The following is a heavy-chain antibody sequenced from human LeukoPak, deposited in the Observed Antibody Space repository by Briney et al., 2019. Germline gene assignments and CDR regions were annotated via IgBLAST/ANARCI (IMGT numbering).Heavy chain of an antibody. D-gene: IGHD5-12*01. CDR3: AKDLLSGYEMVDY. J-gene: IGHJ4*02. CDR2: ISYDGSNK. Sequence: GGSLSLSCAASGFTFSSYGLHWVRQAPGKGLEWVGVISYDGSNKYNAALVKGRFTISRDNSENTLNLQMNSLRAEDTAVYYCAKDLLSGYEMVDYWGQGTLVTVSS. CDR1: GFTFSSYG. V-gene: IGHV3-30*18.